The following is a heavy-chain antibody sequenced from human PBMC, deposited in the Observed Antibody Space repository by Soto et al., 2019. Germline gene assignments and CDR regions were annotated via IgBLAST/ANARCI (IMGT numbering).Heavy chain of an antibody. V-gene: IGHV4-39*01. D-gene: IGHD3-9*01. J-gene: IGHJ4*02. CDR2: IYYSGST. Sequence: SETLSLTCTVSGGSLGSSNYYWGWIRQPPGKGLEWIGSIYYSGSTSYNPSLKSRVTISVDTSKNQFSLQVSSVTAADTAVYYCARGFDILTFGFCLDYWGQGTLVTVS. CDR1: GGSLGSSNYY. CDR3: ARGFDILTFGFCLDY.